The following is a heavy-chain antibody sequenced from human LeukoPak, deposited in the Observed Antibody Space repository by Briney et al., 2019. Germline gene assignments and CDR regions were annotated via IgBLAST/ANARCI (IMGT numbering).Heavy chain of an antibody. Sequence: SVKVSCKASGGTFSSYAISWVRQAPGQGLEWMGGIIPIFGTANYAQKFQGRVTITTDESTSTAYMELSSLRSEDTAVYYCARVSTRGSSTASYYFDYWGQGTLVTVSS. CDR1: GGTFSSYA. J-gene: IGHJ4*02. CDR2: IIPIFGTA. CDR3: ARVSTRGSSTASYYFDY. D-gene: IGHD6-13*01. V-gene: IGHV1-69*05.